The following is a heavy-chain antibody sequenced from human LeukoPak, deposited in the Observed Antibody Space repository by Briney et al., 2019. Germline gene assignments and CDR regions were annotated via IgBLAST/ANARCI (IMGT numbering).Heavy chain of an antibody. CDR2: VYATGNT. CDR1: GASINRGTHY. J-gene: IGHJ4*02. Sequence: SQTLSLTCTVSGASINRGTHYWSWVRQAAGKGLEWLGRVYATGNTNYNPSLWSRLSISIDTSRNQFSLRLSSVTAADTAIYYCARDRSCYSDTGADYWGQRIMVIVSS. V-gene: IGHV4-61*02. CDR3: ARDRSCYSDTGADY. D-gene: IGHD3-22*01.